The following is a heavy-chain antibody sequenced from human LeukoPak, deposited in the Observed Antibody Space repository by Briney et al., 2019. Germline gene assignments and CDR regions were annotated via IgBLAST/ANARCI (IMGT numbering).Heavy chain of an antibody. CDR2: ISYDGSNK. CDR1: GFTFSSYA. CDR3: ASIVDAAIIFDY. Sequence: PGGSLRLSCAASGFTFSSYAMHWVRQAPGKGLEWVAVISYDGSNKYYADSVKGRFTISRDNSKNTLYLQMNSLRAEDTAVYYCASIVDAAIIFDYWGQGTLVTVSS. D-gene: IGHD5-18*01. V-gene: IGHV3-30*04. J-gene: IGHJ4*02.